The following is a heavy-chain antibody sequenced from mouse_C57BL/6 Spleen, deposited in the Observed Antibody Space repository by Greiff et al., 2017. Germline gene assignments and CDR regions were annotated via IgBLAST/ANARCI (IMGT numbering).Heavy chain of an antibody. Sequence: VQLKQPGTELVKPGASVKLSCKASGYTFTSYWMHWVKQRPGQGLEWIGNINPSNGGTNSNEKFKSKATLTVDKSSSTAYMQLSSLTSEDSAVYYCARDWGQGYYAMAYWGQGTSVTVSS. J-gene: IGHJ4*01. CDR3: ARDWGQGYYAMAY. D-gene: IGHD3-3*01. CDR1: GYTFTSYW. CDR2: INPSNGGT. V-gene: IGHV1-53*01.